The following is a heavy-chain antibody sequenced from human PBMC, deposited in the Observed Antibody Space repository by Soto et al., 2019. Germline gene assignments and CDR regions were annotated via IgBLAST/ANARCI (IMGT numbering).Heavy chain of an antibody. CDR1: GGSISSGENF. CDR3: ARDTGTYPYYFDY. CDR2: IHHSGST. Sequence: TCTVSGGSISSGENFWNWIRQSPGKGLEWIGYIHHSGSTYYNPSLKSRLTISVDTSKNQISLKLNSVTAADTAVYYCARDTGTYPYYFDYWGQGTLVTVSS. J-gene: IGHJ4*02. V-gene: IGHV4-30-4*01. D-gene: IGHD1-26*01.